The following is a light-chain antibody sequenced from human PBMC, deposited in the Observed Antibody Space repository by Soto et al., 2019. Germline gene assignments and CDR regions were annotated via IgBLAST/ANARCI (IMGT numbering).Light chain of an antibody. Sequence: RPSGVPDRFSGSKTGNTASLTISGLQAEDEADYYCCSYAGSPYVFGTGTKVTVL. J-gene: IGLJ1*01. CDR3: CSYAGSPYV. V-gene: IGLV2-11*01.